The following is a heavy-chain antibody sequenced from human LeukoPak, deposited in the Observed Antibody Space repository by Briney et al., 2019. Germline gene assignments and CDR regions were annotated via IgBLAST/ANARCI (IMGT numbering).Heavy chain of an antibody. V-gene: IGHV4-34*01. Sequence: SETLSPTCAVYGGSFSGYYWSWIRQPPGKGLEWIGEINHSGSTNYNPSLKSRVTISVDTSKNQFSLKPSSVAAADTAVYYCARYCSSTNSFDPWGQGTLVTVSS. CDR3: ARYCSSTNSFDP. J-gene: IGHJ5*02. CDR2: INHSGST. D-gene: IGHD2-2*01. CDR1: GGSFSGYY.